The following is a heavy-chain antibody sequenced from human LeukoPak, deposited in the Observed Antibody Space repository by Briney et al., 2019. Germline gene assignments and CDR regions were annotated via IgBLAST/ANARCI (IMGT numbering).Heavy chain of an antibody. CDR3: AKRIVPTRVFDY. CDR2: ISDTGGTT. CDR1: GFTFSTYA. J-gene: IGHJ4*02. D-gene: IGHD5-12*01. Sequence: GGSLRLSCAASGFTFSTYAMSWVRQAPGKGLEWVSAISDTGGTTYYADPVKGRFTTSRDNSKNTLYLQMNSLRAEDTAVYCCAKRIVPTRVFDYWGQGTLVTVSS. V-gene: IGHV3-23*01.